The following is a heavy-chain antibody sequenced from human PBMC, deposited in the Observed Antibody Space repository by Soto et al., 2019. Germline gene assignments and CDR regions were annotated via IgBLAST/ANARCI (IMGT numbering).Heavy chain of an antibody. CDR2: INPNGAST. V-gene: IGHV1-46*02. Sequence: QVQLVQSGAEVKKPGASVKVACKASGHSFNSYYKHWVRQAPGQGPEWMGVINPNGASTSYAQKFQGRVTMTRDTSTSTVYMELSSLRSEDTALYYCASDYNAYQRQHVFDIWGQGTLVTVSS. CDR1: GHSFNSYY. CDR3: ASDYNAYQRQHVFDI. J-gene: IGHJ3*02. D-gene: IGHD3-10*01.